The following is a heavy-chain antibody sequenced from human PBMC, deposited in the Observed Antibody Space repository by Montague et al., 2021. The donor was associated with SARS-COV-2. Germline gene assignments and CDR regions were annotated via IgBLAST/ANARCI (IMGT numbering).Heavy chain of an antibody. CDR1: GGSISSGGYY. CDR2: IYYSGST. Sequence: TLSLTCTVSGGSISSGGYYWSWIRQHPGKGLEWIGYIYYSGSTYYNPSLKSRVTISVDTSKNQFSLKLSSVTAADTAVYYCARATRSIVVLNWFDPWAREPWSPSPQ. V-gene: IGHV4-31*03. D-gene: IGHD3-22*01. J-gene: IGHJ5*02. CDR3: ARATRSIVVLNWFDP.